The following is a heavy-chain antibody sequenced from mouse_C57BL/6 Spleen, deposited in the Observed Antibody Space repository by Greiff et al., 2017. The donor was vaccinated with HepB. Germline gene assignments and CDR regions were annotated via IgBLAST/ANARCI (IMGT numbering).Heavy chain of an antibody. CDR3: ARPPFYGSSYVYWYFDV. J-gene: IGHJ1*03. Sequence: DVMLVESGGGLVKPGGSLKLSCAASGFTFSSYTMSWVRQTPEKRLEWVATISGGGGNTYYPDSVKGRFTISRDNAKNTLYLQMSSLRSEDTALYYCARPPFYGSSYVYWYFDVWGTGTTVTVSS. V-gene: IGHV5-9*01. CDR1: GFTFSSYT. CDR2: ISGGGGNT. D-gene: IGHD1-1*01.